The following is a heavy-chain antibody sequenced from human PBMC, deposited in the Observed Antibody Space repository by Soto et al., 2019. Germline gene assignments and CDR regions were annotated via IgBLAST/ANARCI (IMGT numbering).Heavy chain of an antibody. D-gene: IGHD1-26*01. V-gene: IGHV1-58*01. Sequence: SVKVSCKASGFTFTSSAVPWVRQARVQRLEWIGWIVVGSGNTDYAQKFQERVTITRDMSTSTAYMELSSLRSEDTAVYYCAADRLVSGWELPSDYWGQGTLVTVSS. CDR2: IVVGSGNT. CDR3: AADRLVSGWELPSDY. J-gene: IGHJ4*02. CDR1: GFTFTSSA.